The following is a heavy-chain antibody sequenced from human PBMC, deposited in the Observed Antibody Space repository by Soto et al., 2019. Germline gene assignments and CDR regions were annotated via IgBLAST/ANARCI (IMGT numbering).Heavy chain of an antibody. V-gene: IGHV1-18*01. CDR3: AGDLDSSGPGDY. CDR2: ISAYNGNT. D-gene: IGHD3-22*01. CDR1: GYTFTSYD. J-gene: IGHJ4*02. Sequence: GASVKVSCKASGYTFTSYDINWVRQATGQGREWMGWISAYNGNTNYAQKLQGRVTMTTDTSTSTAYMELRSLRSDDTAVYYCAGDLDSSGPGDYWGQGTLVTVSS.